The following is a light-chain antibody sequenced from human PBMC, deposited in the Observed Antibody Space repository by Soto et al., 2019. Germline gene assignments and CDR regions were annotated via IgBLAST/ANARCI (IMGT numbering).Light chain of an antibody. J-gene: IGKJ1*01. CDR2: AAS. Sequence: VLTQSPGTLSLSAGERATLSCRASQSVSSSYLAWYQQKPGQAPRLLMYAASSRATDTPDRITGRGSGTDFTLTISRLEPEDFAVYYCQHYGSTPWTFGQGTKVDIK. CDR1: QSVSSSY. CDR3: QHYGSTPWT. V-gene: IGKV3-20*01.